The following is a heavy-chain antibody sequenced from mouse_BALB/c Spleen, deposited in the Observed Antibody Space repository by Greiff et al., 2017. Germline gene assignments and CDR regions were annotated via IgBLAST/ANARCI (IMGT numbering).Heavy chain of an antibody. V-gene: IGHV2-9*02. J-gene: IGHJ2*01. CDR2: IWAGGST. CDR1: GFSLTSYG. CDR3: ARGDYFDY. Sequence: VQLVESGPGLVAPSQSLSITCTASGFSLTSYGVHWVRQPPGKGLEWLGVIWAGGSTNYNSALMSRLSISTDNSKCHVFLKMNSLQTDDTAMYCCARGDYFDYWGQGTTLTVSS.